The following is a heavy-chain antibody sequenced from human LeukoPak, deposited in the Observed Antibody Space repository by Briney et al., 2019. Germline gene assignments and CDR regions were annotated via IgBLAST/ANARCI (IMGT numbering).Heavy chain of an antibody. CDR3: ARPWELPLVQH. J-gene: IGHJ1*01. CDR1: GVTISSNY. Sequence: PSGTLCLSCAVSGVTISSNYMGWVRQPPGKGLEWVSDIYNSGSTYYNDSLKGRVTISRDNSKNTLYLQMNSLRAEDTAVYYCARPWELPLVQHWGQGTLVTVSS. D-gene: IGHD1-26*01. V-gene: IGHV3-66*04. CDR2: IYNSGST.